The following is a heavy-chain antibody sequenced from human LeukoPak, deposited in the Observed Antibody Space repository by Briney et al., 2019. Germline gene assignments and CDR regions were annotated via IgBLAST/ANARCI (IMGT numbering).Heavy chain of an antibody. Sequence: PSETLSLACTVSSYTIYSSNYYWGGIRQPPGKMLVLNGSSYYSGSTYYNSSLKSRITISVDTSKNQFSLKLSSLTAADAALYYCARAAYGGGDCYLFDYWGQGTLVTVFS. D-gene: IGHD2-21*02. CDR2: SYYSGST. J-gene: IGHJ4*02. CDR3: ARAAYGGGDCYLFDY. CDR1: SYTIYSSNYY. V-gene: IGHV4-39*01.